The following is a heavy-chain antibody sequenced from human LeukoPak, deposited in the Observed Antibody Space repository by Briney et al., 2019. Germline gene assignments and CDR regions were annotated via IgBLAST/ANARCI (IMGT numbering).Heavy chain of an antibody. D-gene: IGHD6-6*01. CDR1: GGSISSYY. J-gene: IGHJ4*02. CDR3: ARVRSAARPDGDYFDY. V-gene: IGHV4-4*07. CDR2: IYTSGST. Sequence: KPSETLSLTCTVSGGSISSYYWSWIRQPAGKGLEWIGRIYTSGSTNYNPSLKSRVTMSVDTSKNQFSLKLSSVTAEDTAVYYCARVRSAARPDGDYFDYWGQGTLVTVSS.